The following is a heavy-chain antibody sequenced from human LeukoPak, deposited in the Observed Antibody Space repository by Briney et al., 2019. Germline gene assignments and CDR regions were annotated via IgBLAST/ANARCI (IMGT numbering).Heavy chain of an antibody. J-gene: IGHJ6*02. CDR3: ARVGTGLVLYYYYGMDV. V-gene: IGHV4-34*01. D-gene: IGHD6-6*01. CDR2: INHSGST. CDR1: GGSFSGYY. Sequence: PSETLSLTCAVYGGSFSGYYWSWIRQPPGKGLEWIGEINHSGSTNYNPSLKSRVTISVDTSKNQFSLKLSSVTAADTAVYYCARVGTGLVLYYYYGMDVWGQGTAVTVSS.